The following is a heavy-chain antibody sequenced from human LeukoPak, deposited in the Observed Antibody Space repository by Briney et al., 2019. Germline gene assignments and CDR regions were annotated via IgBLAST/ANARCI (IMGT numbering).Heavy chain of an antibody. V-gene: IGHV3-23*01. CDR2: ISGSGGSR. CDR1: GFSFSNAW. Sequence: GGSLRLSCAASGFSFSNAWMSWVRQAPGKGLEWVSAISGSGGSRFYTDSVKGRFTISRDNSKNTLFLQMNSLRVEGTAVYYCAKEMESSTWYIDFWGQGTLVSVSS. J-gene: IGHJ4*02. D-gene: IGHD6-13*01. CDR3: AKEMESSTWYIDF.